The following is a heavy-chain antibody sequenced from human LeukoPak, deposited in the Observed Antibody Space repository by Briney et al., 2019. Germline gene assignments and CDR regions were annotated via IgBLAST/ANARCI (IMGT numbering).Heavy chain of an antibody. Sequence: PSETLSLTCTVSGNSISSGYYWGWIRQPPGKGLEWIGSIYHSGRTYYNPSLKSRVTISVDTSKNQFSLKLSSVTAADTAVYYCARGALKWELPPIRARKSYYFDYWGQGTLVTASS. J-gene: IGHJ4*02. CDR3: ARGALKWELPPIRARKSYYFDY. CDR1: GNSISSGYY. V-gene: IGHV4-38-2*02. CDR2: IYHSGRT. D-gene: IGHD1-26*01.